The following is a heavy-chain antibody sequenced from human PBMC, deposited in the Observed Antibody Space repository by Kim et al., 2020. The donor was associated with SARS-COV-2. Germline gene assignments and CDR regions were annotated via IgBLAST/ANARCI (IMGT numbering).Heavy chain of an antibody. CDR3: RSGYDFWSGRDY. D-gene: IGHD3-3*01. V-gene: IGHV4-34*01. J-gene: IGHJ4*02. CDR2: INHSGST. Sequence: SETLSLTCAVYGGSFSGYYWSWIRQPPGKGLEWIGEINHSGSTNYNPSLKSRVTISVDTSKNQFSLKLSSVTAADTAVYYCRSGYDFWSGRDYWGQGTLVTVSS. CDR1: GGSFSGYY.